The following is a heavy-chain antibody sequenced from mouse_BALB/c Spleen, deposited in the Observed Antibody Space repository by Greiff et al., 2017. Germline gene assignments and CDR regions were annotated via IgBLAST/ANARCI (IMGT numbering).Heavy chain of an antibody. CDR1: GYTFTNYW. Sequence: QVQLQQSGAELVRPGTSVKISCKASGYTFTNYWLGWVKQRPGHGLEWIGDIYPGGGYTNYNEKFKGKATLTADTSSSTAYMQLSSLTSEDSAVYFCARCDYDGRPYYFDYWGQGTTLTVSS. D-gene: IGHD2-4*01. CDR2: IYPGGGYT. J-gene: IGHJ2*01. CDR3: ARCDYDGRPYYFDY. V-gene: IGHV1-63*02.